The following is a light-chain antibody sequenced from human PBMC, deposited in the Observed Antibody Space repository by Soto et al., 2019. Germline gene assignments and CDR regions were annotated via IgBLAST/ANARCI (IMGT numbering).Light chain of an antibody. V-gene: IGKV1-33*01. Sequence: DLQITPSTSSLSASVGDRVTITGQASQDISNYLNWYQQKPGKDPKILIYDASNLETGVPSRFSGSGSGTDFTLTISSLQPEDIATYYCKQYDNLITCGHGTQLEIK. CDR1: QDISNY. CDR2: DAS. CDR3: KQYDNLIT. J-gene: IGKJ5*01.